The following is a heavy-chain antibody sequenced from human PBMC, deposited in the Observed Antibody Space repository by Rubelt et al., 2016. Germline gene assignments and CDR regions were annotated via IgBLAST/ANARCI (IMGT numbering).Heavy chain of an antibody. Sequence: GASVKVSCKASGYTFTGYYMHWVRQAPGQGLEWMGWINPNSGGTNYAQKFQGRVTMTRDTSISTAYMELSRLRSDDTAVYYCARDGGYGPYGGFDYWGQGTLVTVSS. CDR1: GYTFTGYY. V-gene: IGHV1-2*02. CDR3: ARDGGYGPYGGFDY. D-gene: IGHD3-10*01. CDR2: INPNSGGT. J-gene: IGHJ4*02.